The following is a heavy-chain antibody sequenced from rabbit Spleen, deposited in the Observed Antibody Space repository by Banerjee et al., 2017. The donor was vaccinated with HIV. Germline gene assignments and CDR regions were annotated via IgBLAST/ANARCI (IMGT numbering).Heavy chain of an antibody. Sequence: QLKESGGGLVQPGGSLKLSCKASGFTLSSYYMNWVRQAPGKGLEWIGYIDPVFGITYYANWVNGRFSISRENAQNTVFLQMTSLTAADTATYFCAREDAGVTGSMELWGPGTLVTVS. CDR2: IDPVFGIT. J-gene: IGHJ4*01. CDR3: AREDAGVTGSMEL. CDR1: GFTLSSYY. V-gene: IGHV1S7*01. D-gene: IGHD4-2*01.